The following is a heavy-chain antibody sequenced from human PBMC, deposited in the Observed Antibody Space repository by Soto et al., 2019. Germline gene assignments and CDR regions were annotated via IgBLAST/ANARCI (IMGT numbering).Heavy chain of an antibody. CDR1: GFSLSTRDVG. D-gene: IGHD2-2*01. CDR3: AHCRGGVASF. CDR2: VYWDDSK. V-gene: IGHV2-5*02. J-gene: IGHJ4*02. Sequence: QITLNESGPTLVKPTQTLTLTCTFSGFSLSTRDVGVGWIRQPPGEALEWLGVVYWDDSKPYSPSLKSRLTITKAPSKNPVVLRMTKMDPVDTATYYCAHCRGGVASFWGQGTLVTVSS.